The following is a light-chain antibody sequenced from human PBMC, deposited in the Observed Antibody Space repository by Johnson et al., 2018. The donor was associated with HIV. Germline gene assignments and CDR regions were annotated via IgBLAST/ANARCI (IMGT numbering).Light chain of an antibody. CDR3: GTWDSSLSAHV. CDR1: SSNIGNNY. CDR2: DNN. V-gene: IGLV1-51*01. J-gene: IGLJ1*01. Sequence: QPVLTQPPSVSAAPGQKVAISCSGSSSNIGNNYVSWYQQVPGTAPKLLIYDNNRRPSGIPDRFSGSKSGSLATLGITGLQTGDEADYYCGTWDSSLSAHVFGTGTKVTVL.